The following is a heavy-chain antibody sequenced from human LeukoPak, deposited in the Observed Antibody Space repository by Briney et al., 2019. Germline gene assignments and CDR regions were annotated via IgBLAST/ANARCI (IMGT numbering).Heavy chain of an antibody. Sequence: GASVKVSCKASGYTFTGYYMHWVRQAPGQGLEWMGWINTNTGNPTYAQGFTGRFVFSLDTSVSTAYLQISSLKAEDTAVYYCARDKDNLLDPWGQGTLVTVSS. V-gene: IGHV7-4-1*02. CDR1: GYTFTGYY. CDR3: ARDKDNLLDP. CDR2: INTNTGNP. J-gene: IGHJ5*02.